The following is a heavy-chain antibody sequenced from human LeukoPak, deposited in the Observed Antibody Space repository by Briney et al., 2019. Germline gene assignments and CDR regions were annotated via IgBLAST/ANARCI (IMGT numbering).Heavy chain of an antibody. J-gene: IGHJ3*01. CDR1: GVRFSDFG. D-gene: IGHD1-26*01. CDR3: ARGAGTYYGTDTFDL. Sequence: GGSLRLSCEASGVRFSDFGLHWVRQAPGKGLEWVAFIRSEENRFYYLPSLRGRFTISRDNSKNTLFLQMSSMRHEDTALYYCARGAGTYYGTDTFDLWGQGTMVTVSS. V-gene: IGHV3-30*02. CDR2: IRSEENRF.